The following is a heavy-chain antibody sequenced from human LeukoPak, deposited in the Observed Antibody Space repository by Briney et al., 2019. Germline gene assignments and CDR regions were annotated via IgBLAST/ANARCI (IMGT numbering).Heavy chain of an antibody. CDR1: GYTFTDYY. V-gene: IGHV1-2*06. CDR2: INPNSGAA. Sequence: ASVTVSCKASGYTFTDYYMHYARQAPGQGLEWMGRINPNSGAADYAQKFQGRVTMTRDTSISTAYMDLSSLKSDDTAVYYCARESWGRKDAFDIWGQGTMVTVSS. J-gene: IGHJ3*02. CDR3: ARESWGRKDAFDI. D-gene: IGHD3-16*01.